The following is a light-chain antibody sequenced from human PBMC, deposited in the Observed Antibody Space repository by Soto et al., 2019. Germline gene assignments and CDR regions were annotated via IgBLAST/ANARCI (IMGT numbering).Light chain of an antibody. V-gene: IGKV3-20*01. Sequence: IVLTHSPGTLSLSPWERATLSCRASQSVSSSYLAWYQQKPGQAPRLLIYGASSRATGIPDRFSGSGSGTEFTLTISSLQSEDFAVYYCQQYNSWPLNFGGGTKVDIK. J-gene: IGKJ4*01. CDR2: GAS. CDR1: QSVSSSY. CDR3: QQYNSWPLN.